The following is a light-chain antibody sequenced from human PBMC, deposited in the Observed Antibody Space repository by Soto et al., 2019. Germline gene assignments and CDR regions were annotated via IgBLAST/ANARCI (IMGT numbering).Light chain of an antibody. CDR3: SSYTRSSSLYV. V-gene: IGLV2-14*01. J-gene: IGLJ1*01. Sequence: QSALTQPASVSGSPGQSITISCTGTSSDVGGYNYVSWYQQHPGTAPKLMIYEVSNRPSGLSNRFSGSKSGNTASLTISGLQAEDEADYYCSSYTRSSSLYVFGTGTKVTVL. CDR2: EVS. CDR1: SSDVGGYNY.